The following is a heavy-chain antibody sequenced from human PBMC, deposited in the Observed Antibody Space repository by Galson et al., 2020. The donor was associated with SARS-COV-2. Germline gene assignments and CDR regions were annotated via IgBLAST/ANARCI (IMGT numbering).Heavy chain of an antibody. Sequence: EGSLRLSCAASGFSFSRYATHWVRQAPGKGLEWVAVISYDGNNKYYADSMKGRFAISRDNAKSTLYLQMDSLRTEDTAVYYCARGAFSSGWYSYFDYWGQGTLVTVSP. CDR2: ISYDGNNK. CDR1: GFSFSRYA. J-gene: IGHJ4*02. D-gene: IGHD6-19*01. V-gene: IGHV3-30*09. CDR3: ARGAFSSGWYSYFDY.